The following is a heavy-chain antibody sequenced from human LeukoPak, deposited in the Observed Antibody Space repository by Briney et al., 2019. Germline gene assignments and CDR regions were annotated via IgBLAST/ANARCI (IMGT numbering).Heavy chain of an antibody. J-gene: IGHJ6*02. CDR3: ARGYIVVVPAASDYYYYGMDV. V-gene: IGHV4-4*02. D-gene: IGHD2-2*01. CDR1: GGSISSNNW. Sequence: SGTLSLTCAVSGGSISSNNWWGWVRQPPGKGLEWIGEINHSGSTNYNPSLKSRVTISVDTSKNQFSLKLSSVTATDTAVYYCARGYIVVVPAASDYYYYGMDVWGQGTTVTVSS. CDR2: INHSGST.